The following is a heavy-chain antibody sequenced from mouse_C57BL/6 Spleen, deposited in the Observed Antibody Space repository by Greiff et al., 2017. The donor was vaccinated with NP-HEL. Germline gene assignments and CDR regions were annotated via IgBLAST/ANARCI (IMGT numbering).Heavy chain of an antibody. CDR2: IYPGSGNT. V-gene: IGHV1-76*01. J-gene: IGHJ3*01. Sequence: QVQLQQSGAELVRPGASVKLSCKASGYTFTDYYINWVKQRPGQGLEWIARIYPGSGNTYYNEKFKGKATLTAEKSSSTAYMQLSSLTSEDSAVYFCARPITTVVATPFAYWGQGTLVTVSA. CDR3: ARPITTVVATPFAY. D-gene: IGHD1-1*01. CDR1: GYTFTDYY.